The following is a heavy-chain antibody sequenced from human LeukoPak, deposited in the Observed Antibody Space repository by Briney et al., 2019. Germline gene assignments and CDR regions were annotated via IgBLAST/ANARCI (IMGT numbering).Heavy chain of an antibody. V-gene: IGHV4-61*02. CDR3: ARGLGYSYGYYYYYYMDV. D-gene: IGHD5-18*01. J-gene: IGHJ6*03. CDR2: ISSSGST. Sequence: PSETLSLTCTVSGDSISSGDYYWSWIRQPAGKGLEWIGRISSSGSTNYNPSLKSRVTISVDTSKNQFSLKLSSVTAADTAVYYCARGLGYSYGYYYYYYMDVWGKGTTVTVS. CDR1: GDSISSGDYY.